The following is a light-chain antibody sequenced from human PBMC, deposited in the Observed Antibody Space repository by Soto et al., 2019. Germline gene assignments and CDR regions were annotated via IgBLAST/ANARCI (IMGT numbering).Light chain of an antibody. V-gene: IGKV3-20*01. Sequence: EIVLTQSPGTLSLSPGERATLSCRASQSVSSSYLAWYQQKPGQAPRLLIYGASSRATGIPDRFSGSGSGTDFTLTISRLGPEDFAVYYCQQYGSPPETFGQGTKVETK. CDR1: QSVSSSY. CDR3: QQYGSPPET. J-gene: IGKJ1*01. CDR2: GAS.